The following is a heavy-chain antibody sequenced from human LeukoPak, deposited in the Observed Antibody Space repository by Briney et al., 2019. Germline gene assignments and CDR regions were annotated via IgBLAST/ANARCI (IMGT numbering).Heavy chain of an antibody. CDR2: IYYSGST. CDR3: ARETRDGYNSYYFDY. J-gene: IGHJ4*02. V-gene: IGHV4-59*01. D-gene: IGHD5-24*01. CDR1: GGSIRSYY. Sequence: SETLSLTCTVSGGSIRSYYWSWIRQPPGRGLEWIGYIYYSGSTNYNPSLKSRVTISVDTSKNQFSLKLSSVTAADTAVYYCARETRDGYNSYYFDYWGQGTLVTVSS.